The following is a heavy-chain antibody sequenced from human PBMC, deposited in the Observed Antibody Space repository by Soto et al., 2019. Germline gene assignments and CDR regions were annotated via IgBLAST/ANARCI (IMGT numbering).Heavy chain of an antibody. CDR2: FDWDDDK. CDR1: GFSLSTRGMC. V-gene: IGHV2-70*01. D-gene: IGHD7-27*01. J-gene: IGHJ6*02. CDR3: ARHRGEPYYYYGMDV. Sequence: SGPTLVNPTQTLTLTCTFSGFSLSTRGMCVSWIRQPPGKSLEWLALFDWDDDKYYSTSLKTRLTISKDTSKNQVVLTMTNMEPVDTATYYCARHRGEPYYYYGMDVWGQGTTVTVSS.